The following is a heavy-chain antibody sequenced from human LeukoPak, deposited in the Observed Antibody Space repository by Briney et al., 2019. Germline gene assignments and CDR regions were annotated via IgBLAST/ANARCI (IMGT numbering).Heavy chain of an antibody. J-gene: IGHJ5*02. D-gene: IGHD6-13*01. CDR3: ALRSSWYEGNWFDP. V-gene: IGHV4-59*07. CDR1: GGSISSFY. Sequence: SDTLSLTCSLSGGSISSFYWGWIPEPPGKGVVGVGDIYYSGSTSYNPSLKSRVTISVDTSKNQFSLKLSSVTAADTAVYYCALRSSWYEGNWFDPWGQGTLVTVSS. CDR2: IYYSGST.